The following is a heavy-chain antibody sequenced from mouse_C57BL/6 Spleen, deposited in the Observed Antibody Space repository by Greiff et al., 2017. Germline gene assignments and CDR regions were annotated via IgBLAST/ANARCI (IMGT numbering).Heavy chain of an antibody. CDR2: ISDGGSYT. V-gene: IGHV5-4*03. CDR1: GFTFSSYA. Sequence: DVMLVESGGGLVKPGGSLKLSCAASGFTFSSYAMSWVRQTPEKRLEWVATISDGGSYTYYPDNVKGRFTISRDNAKNNLYLQMSHLKSEDTAMYYCARGGGSSHYFDYWGQGTTLTVSS. J-gene: IGHJ2*01. D-gene: IGHD1-1*01. CDR3: ARGGGSSHYFDY.